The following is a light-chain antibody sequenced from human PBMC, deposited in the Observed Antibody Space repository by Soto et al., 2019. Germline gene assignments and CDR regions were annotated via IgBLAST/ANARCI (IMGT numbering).Light chain of an antibody. V-gene: IGKV1-39*01. CDR1: QSVGTY. CDR3: QQSSSTPQT. CDR2: FAS. Sequence: DIQMTQSPSSLSASVGDRVTITCRASQSVGTYLSWYQQKQGKAPKLMINFASTLQSGGPSRFSGSGSGTDLTLAISSLPPEDFATYYCQQSSSTPQTFGGGTRVEVK. J-gene: IGKJ4*01.